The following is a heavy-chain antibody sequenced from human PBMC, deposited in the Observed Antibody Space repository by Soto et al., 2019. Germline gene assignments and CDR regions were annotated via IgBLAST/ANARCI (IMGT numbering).Heavy chain of an antibody. Sequence: SETLSLTCTVSGASISGFYWSWIRKSAGKGLEWIGRIYATGTTDYNPSLKSRVMMSVDTSKKQFSLRLRSVTAADTAVYYCVRDGTKTLRDWFDPWGQGISVTVLL. CDR3: VRDGTKTLRDWFDP. J-gene: IGHJ5*02. V-gene: IGHV4-4*07. D-gene: IGHD1-1*01. CDR1: GASISGFY. CDR2: IYATGTT.